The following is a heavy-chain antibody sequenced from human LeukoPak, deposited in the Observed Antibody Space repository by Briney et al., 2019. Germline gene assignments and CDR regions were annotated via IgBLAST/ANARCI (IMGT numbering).Heavy chain of an antibody. Sequence: GESLRLSCTASGFTFSSYAMSWVRQAPGKGLEWVAVISYDGSNKYYADSVKGRFTISRDNSKNTLYLQMNSLRAEDTAVYYCARALDTYYDFWSGYYSDYYYYGMDVWGQGTTVTVSS. CDR1: GFTFSSYA. CDR2: ISYDGSNK. CDR3: ARALDTYYDFWSGYYSDYYYYGMDV. D-gene: IGHD3-3*01. V-gene: IGHV3-30*04. J-gene: IGHJ6*02.